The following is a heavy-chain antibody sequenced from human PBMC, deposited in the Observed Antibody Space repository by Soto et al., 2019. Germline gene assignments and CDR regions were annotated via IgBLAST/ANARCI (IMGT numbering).Heavy chain of an antibody. J-gene: IGHJ4*02. Sequence: SLRLSCQASGFNFDNYGMHWVRQAPGKGLEWVAVITYDGSNKYYADSMKGRFTISRDNSKNTLSLHLNTLKPEDTAVYHCAKDRVGGTFYTPLGFWGQGTLVTVSS. CDR1: GFNFDNYG. D-gene: IGHD1-7*01. CDR2: ITYDGSNK. CDR3: AKDRVGGTFYTPLGF. V-gene: IGHV3-30*18.